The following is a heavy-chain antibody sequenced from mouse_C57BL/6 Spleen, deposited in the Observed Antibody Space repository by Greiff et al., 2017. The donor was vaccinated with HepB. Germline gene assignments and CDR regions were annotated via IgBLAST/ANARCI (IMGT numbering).Heavy chain of an antibody. V-gene: IGHV14-2*01. Sequence: VQLKQSGAELVKPGASVKLSCTASGFNIKDYYMHWVKQRTEQGLEWIGRIDPEDGETKYAPKFQGKAPITADTSSTTAYLQLSSLTSEDTAVYYCARSPGVYSNYEAMDYWGQGTSVTVSS. D-gene: IGHD2-5*01. CDR3: ARSPGVYSNYEAMDY. CDR2: IDPEDGET. J-gene: IGHJ4*01. CDR1: GFNIKDYY.